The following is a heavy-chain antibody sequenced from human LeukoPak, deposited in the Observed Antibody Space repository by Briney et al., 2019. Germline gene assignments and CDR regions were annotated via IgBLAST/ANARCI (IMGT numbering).Heavy chain of an antibody. Sequence: GGSLRLSCAASGFTFSTYAMSWVRQAPGKGLEWVSVISGSGGSTYYADAVKGRFTISKDNSKNTLYLQMNNLRAEDTAEYYCAKGAVLLWFGDLYFDYWGQGTLVTVSS. CDR2: ISGSGGST. CDR3: AKGAVLLWFGDLYFDY. D-gene: IGHD3-10*01. V-gene: IGHV3-23*01. CDR1: GFTFSTYA. J-gene: IGHJ4*02.